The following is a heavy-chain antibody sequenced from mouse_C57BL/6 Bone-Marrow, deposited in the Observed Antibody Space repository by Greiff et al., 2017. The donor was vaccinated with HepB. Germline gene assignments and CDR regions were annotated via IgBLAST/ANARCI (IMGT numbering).Heavy chain of an antibody. CDR2: IRNKANGYTT. CDR1: GFTFTDYY. CDR3: ARYIYGGFAY. Sequence: EVKLVESGGGLVQPGGSLSLSCAASGFTFTDYYMSWVRQPPGKALEWLGFIRNKANGYTTEYSASVKGRFTISRDNSQIILYLQMNALRAEDSATYYCARYIYGGFAYWGQGTLVTVSA. V-gene: IGHV7-3*01. J-gene: IGHJ3*01. D-gene: IGHD1-1*02.